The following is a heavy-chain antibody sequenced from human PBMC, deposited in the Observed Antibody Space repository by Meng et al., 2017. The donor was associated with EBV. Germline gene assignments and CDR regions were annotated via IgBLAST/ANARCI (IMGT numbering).Heavy chain of an antibody. Sequence: QGLLVGAGVGLVKPGGSLRLSCAASGFTFSDYYMSWIRQAPGKGLEWVSYIISSGSTISYADSVKGRFTISRDNAKNSLYLQMNSLRAEDTAVYYCARRVVTGGFFDYWGQGTLVTVSS. CDR3: ARRVVTGGFFDY. D-gene: IGHD2-21*02. J-gene: IGHJ4*02. CDR1: GFTFSDYY. V-gene: IGHV3-11*01. CDR2: IISSGSTI.